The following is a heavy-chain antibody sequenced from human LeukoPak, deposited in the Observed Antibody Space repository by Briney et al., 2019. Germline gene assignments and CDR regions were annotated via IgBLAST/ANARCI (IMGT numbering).Heavy chain of an antibody. CDR2: IYYSGST. Sequence: PSETLSLTCTVSGGSISSYYWSWIRQPPGKGLEWIGYIYYSGSTNYNPSLKSRVTISVDTSKNQFSLKLSSVTAADTAVYYCARHSITIFGVVIPPDYWGQGTLVTVSS. CDR1: GGSISSYY. CDR3: ARHSITIFGVVIPPDY. J-gene: IGHJ4*02. D-gene: IGHD3-3*01. V-gene: IGHV4-59*08.